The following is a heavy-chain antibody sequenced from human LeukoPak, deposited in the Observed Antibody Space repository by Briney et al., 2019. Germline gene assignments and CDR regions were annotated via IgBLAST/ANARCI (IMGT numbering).Heavy chain of an antibody. CDR1: GYTFTDYY. CDR2: VNLNSGGT. CDR3: ATAGYSYYPGDYNYMDV. V-gene: IGHV1-2*02. J-gene: IGHJ6*03. Sequence: GASVKVSCKASGYTFTDYYMYWVRQAPGQGPEWMGWVNLNSGGTQYVQKFQGRVTMTRDTSISTAYMELRSLKSDDTAVYFCATAGYSYYPGDYNYMDVWGKGTTVTVSS. D-gene: IGHD4-11*01.